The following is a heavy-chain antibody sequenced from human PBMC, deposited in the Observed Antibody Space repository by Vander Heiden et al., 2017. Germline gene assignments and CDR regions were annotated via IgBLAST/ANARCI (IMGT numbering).Heavy chain of an antibody. CDR3: ARDGRVRGIIIRPYYYYGMDV. J-gene: IGHJ6*02. Sequence: VQLVESGGGVVQPGRSLRVPCAASGFTLSNYGIHWVRRAPGKGLEWVAVTWYDGSRKYFADPVQDRFSISRDNSKVFLQMNSLRAEDTAVYYCARDGRVRGIIIRPYYYYGMDVWGQGTAVTVSS. V-gene: IGHV3-33*01. D-gene: IGHD3-10*01. CDR1: GFTLSNYG. CDR2: TWYDGSRK.